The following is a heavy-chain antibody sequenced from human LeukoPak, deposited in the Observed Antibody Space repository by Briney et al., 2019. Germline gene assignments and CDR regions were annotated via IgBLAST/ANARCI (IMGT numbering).Heavy chain of an antibody. CDR1: GGSFSGYY. CDR2: INHSGST. Sequence: SETLSLTCAVYGGSFSGYYRSWLRQPPGKGLEWIGEINHSGSTNYNPSLKSRVTISVDTSKNQFSLKLSSVTAADTAVYYCARVGADGSGFLFDYWGQGTLVTVSA. V-gene: IGHV4-34*01. D-gene: IGHD3-10*01. CDR3: ARVGADGSGFLFDY. J-gene: IGHJ4*02.